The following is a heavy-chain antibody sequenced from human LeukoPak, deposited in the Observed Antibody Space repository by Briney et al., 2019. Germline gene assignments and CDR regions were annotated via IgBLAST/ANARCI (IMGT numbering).Heavy chain of an antibody. Sequence: GGSLKLSCAASGFTFSSYAMSWSRQAPGKGLEWVSGVGGSGDITYYADSVKGRFTISRDNSKNTLYLQVNSPRADDTAVYYCAKGYGSGTHSGDWVGVYWGQGTLVTVSS. CDR3: AKGYGSGTHSGDWVGVY. V-gene: IGHV3-23*01. CDR1: GFTFSSYA. CDR2: VGGSGDIT. D-gene: IGHD3-10*01. J-gene: IGHJ4*02.